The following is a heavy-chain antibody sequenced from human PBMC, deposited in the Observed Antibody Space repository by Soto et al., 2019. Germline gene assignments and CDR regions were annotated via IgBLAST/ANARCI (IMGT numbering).Heavy chain of an antibody. CDR1: GYTFTSYG. D-gene: IGHD6-6*01. CDR3: ARIEYSSSSGSWFDP. V-gene: IGHV1-18*04. J-gene: IGHJ5*02. CDR2: ISAYNGNT. Sequence: ASVKVSCKASGYTFTSYGISWVRQAPGQGLEWMGWISAYNGNTNYAQKLQGRVTMTADTSTSTAYMELRSLRSDDTAVYYCARIEYSSSSGSWFDPWGQGTLVTVSS.